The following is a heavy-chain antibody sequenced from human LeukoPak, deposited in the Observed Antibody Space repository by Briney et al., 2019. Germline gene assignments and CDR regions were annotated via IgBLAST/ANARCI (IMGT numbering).Heavy chain of an antibody. CDR3: ARPGEYGDLPDY. V-gene: IGHV3-7*01. Sequence: GGSLRLSCEVSGFTFETYGMSWVRQAPGKGLEWVANIKQDGSEKYYVDSVKGRFTISRDNAKNSLYLQMNSLRAVDTAVYYCARPGEYGDLPDYWGQGTLVTVSS. D-gene: IGHD4-17*01. CDR2: IKQDGSEK. J-gene: IGHJ4*02. CDR1: GFTFETYG.